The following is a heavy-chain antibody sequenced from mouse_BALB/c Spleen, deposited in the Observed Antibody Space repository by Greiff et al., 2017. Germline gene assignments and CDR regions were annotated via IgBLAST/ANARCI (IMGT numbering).Heavy chain of an antibody. Sequence: VQLHQSGAELVRPGVSVKISCKGSGYTFTDYAMHWVKQSHAKSLEWIGVISTYYGDASYNQKFKGKATMTVDKSSSTAYMELARLTSEDSAIYYCARGGTSMVTTRYYFDYWGQGTTLTVSS. CDR3: ARGGTSMVTTRYYFDY. CDR1: GYTFTDYA. D-gene: IGHD2-10*02. V-gene: IGHV1S137*01. J-gene: IGHJ2*01. CDR2: ISTYYGDA.